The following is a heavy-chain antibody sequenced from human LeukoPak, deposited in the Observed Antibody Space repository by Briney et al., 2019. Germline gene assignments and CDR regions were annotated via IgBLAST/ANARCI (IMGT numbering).Heavy chain of an antibody. D-gene: IGHD1-26*01. J-gene: IGHJ6*02. Sequence: PGRSLRLSCAASGFTFSSYGMHWVRQATGKGLEWVSAIGTAGDTYYPGSVKGRFTISRENAKNSLYLQMNSLRAGDTAVYYCARRDGVGYGMDVWGQGTTVTVSS. CDR3: ARRDGVGYGMDV. CDR1: GFTFSSYG. CDR2: IGTAGDT. V-gene: IGHV3-13*01.